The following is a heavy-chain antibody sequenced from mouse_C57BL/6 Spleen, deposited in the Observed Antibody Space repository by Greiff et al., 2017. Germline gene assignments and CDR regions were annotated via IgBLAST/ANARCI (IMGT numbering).Heavy chain of an antibody. Sequence: EVKLVESEGGLVQPGSSMKLSCTASGFTFSDYYMAWVRQVPEKGLEWVANINYDGSSTYYLDSLKSRFFISGDNAKNILYLQMSSLKSEDTATYYCARDYDYFDYWGQGTTLTVSS. CDR2: INYDGSST. CDR3: ARDYDYFDY. CDR1: GFTFSDYY. V-gene: IGHV5-16*01. J-gene: IGHJ2*01. D-gene: IGHD2-12*01.